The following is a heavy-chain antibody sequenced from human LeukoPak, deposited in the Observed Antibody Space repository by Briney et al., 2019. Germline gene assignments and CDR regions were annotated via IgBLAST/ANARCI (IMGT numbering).Heavy chain of an antibody. CDR2: IYSGGNT. V-gene: IGHV3-53*01. D-gene: IGHD1-1*01. J-gene: IGHJ4*02. Sequence: LAGGSLRLSCAASGFTVSSNYMTWVRQAPGKGLEWVSVIYSGGNTYYADSVKGRFTISRDNSKNTLHLQMNSLRAEDTAVYYCASYNPYYGGQGTLVTVSS. CDR1: GFTVSSNY. CDR3: ASYNPYY.